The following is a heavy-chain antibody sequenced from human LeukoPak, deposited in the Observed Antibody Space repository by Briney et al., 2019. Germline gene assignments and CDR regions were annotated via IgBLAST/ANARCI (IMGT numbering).Heavy chain of an antibody. J-gene: IGHJ4*02. D-gene: IGHD4-17*01. CDR3: ARAEFYGDGYDY. CDR1: GGSISSYY. V-gene: IGHV4-59*01. Sequence: SETLSLTCTVSGGSISSYYWSWIRQPPGKGLEWIGYIYYSGSTNYNPSLKSRVTISVDTSKNQFSLKLSSVTAADTAVYYCARAEFYGDGYDYWGQGTLVTVSS. CDR2: IYYSGST.